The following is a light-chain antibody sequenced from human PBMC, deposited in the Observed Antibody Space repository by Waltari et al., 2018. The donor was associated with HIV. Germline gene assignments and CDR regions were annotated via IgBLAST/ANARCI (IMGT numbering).Light chain of an antibody. CDR2: EVS. V-gene: IGLV2-14*01. Sequence: QSALTQPASVSGSPGQSITISCTGTSSDVGAYNYVSWYHQHPGKAPKLMIYEVSERPSGVSNRFSGSKSGNTASLTISGLQAEDEANYYCTSYTRSSTWVFGGGTKLTVL. CDR1: SSDVGAYNY. J-gene: IGLJ3*02. CDR3: TSYTRSSTWV.